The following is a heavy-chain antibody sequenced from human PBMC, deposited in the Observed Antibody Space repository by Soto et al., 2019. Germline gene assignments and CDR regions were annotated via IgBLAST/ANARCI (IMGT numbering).Heavy chain of an antibody. CDR1: GYSFTSYW. Sequence: GESLKISCKGSGYSFTSYWIGWVRQMPGKGLEWMGIIYPGDSDTRYSPSFQGQVTISADKSISTAYLQWSSLKASDTAMYYCARRRSIGVVVPAATGWDYYYYMDVWGKGTTVTVSS. CDR2: IYPGDSDT. J-gene: IGHJ6*03. D-gene: IGHD2-2*01. CDR3: ARRRSIGVVVPAATGWDYYYYMDV. V-gene: IGHV5-51*01.